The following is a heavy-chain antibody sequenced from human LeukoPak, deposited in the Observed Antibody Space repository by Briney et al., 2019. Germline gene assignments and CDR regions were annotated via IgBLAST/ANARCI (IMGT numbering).Heavy chain of an antibody. D-gene: IGHD6-13*01. Sequence: ASVKVSCKASGGTFSSYAISWVRQAPGQGLEWMGIINPSGGSTSYAQKFQGRVTMTRDTSTSTVYMELSSLRSEDTAVYYCARDLEAAADYWGQGTLVTVSS. CDR3: ARDLEAAADY. CDR2: INPSGGST. J-gene: IGHJ4*02. CDR1: GGTFSSYA. V-gene: IGHV1-46*01.